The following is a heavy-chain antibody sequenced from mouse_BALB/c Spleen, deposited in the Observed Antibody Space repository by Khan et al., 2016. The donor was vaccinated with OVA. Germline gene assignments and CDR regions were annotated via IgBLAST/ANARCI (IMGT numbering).Heavy chain of an antibody. CDR2: IWADAST. D-gene: IGHD1-1*01. CDR1: GFTLTNYG. CDR3: ALYYYGRAWFAY. V-gene: IGHV2-3*01. J-gene: IGHJ3*01. Sequence: MELVESGPGLVAPSQSLYITCNVSGFTLTNYGVGWVSQPPGKGLEWLGVIWADASTQSHSALISRLNINKDKSKSQVFLKLNSLQTDDTATYYCALYYYGRAWFAYWGQGTLVTVSA.